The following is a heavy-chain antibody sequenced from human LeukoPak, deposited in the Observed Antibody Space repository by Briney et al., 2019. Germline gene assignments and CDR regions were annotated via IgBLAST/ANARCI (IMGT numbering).Heavy chain of an antibody. CDR1: GFTFSSYE. J-gene: IGHJ4*01. D-gene: IGHD6-6*01. CDR3: ARYSSSSGGASYYLDY. V-gene: IGHV3-48*03. CDR2: ISSSGSTI. Sequence: GGSLRLSCAASGFTFSSYEMNWVRQAPGKGLEWVSYISSSGSTIYYADSVKGRFTISRDNAKNSLYLQMNSLRAEDTAVYYCARYSSSSGGASYYLDYWGHGTLVTVSS.